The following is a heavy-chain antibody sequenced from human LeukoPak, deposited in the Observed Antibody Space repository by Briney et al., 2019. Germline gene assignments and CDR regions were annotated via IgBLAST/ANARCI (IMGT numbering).Heavy chain of an antibody. CDR1: GFTVNTYW. D-gene: IGHD2-15*01. V-gene: IGHV3-33*07. CDR3: ARDDCPGGYCSCHP. Sequence: GGSLRLSCEASGFTVNTYWMSWVRQPPGKGLEWVAVIWYDGSKKYYADSVKGRFTISRDNSKNTLYLQMNTLRAEDTAMYYCARDDCPGGYCSCHPWGQGTSVTVSS. J-gene: IGHJ5*02. CDR2: IWYDGSKK.